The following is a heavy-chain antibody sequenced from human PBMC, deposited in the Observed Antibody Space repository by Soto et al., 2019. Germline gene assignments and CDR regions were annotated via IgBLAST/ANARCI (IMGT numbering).Heavy chain of an antibody. D-gene: IGHD3-22*01. CDR3: ARRLAYYYDSSGYYYYYGMDV. CDR2: IGTAGDT. V-gene: IGHV3-13*01. J-gene: IGHJ6*02. Sequence: GGSLRLSCAASGFTFSSYDMHWVRQATGKGLEWVSAIGTAGDTYYPGSVKGRFTISRENAKNSLYLQMNSLRAGDTAVYYCARRLAYYYDSSGYYYYYGMDVWGQGTTVTVSS. CDR1: GFTFSSYD.